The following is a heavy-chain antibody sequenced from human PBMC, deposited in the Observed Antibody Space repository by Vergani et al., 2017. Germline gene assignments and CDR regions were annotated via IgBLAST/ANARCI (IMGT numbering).Heavy chain of an antibody. CDR1: GRSISSSSYY. CDR3: ARPYSSGWYYFDY. Sequence: QLQLQESGPGLVKPSETLSLTCTVSGRSISSSSYYWGWIRQPPGKGLEWIGSIYYSGSTYYNPSLKSRVTISVDTSKNQFSLKLSSVTAADTAVYYCARPYSSGWYYFDYWGQGTLVTVSS. CDR2: IYYSGST. D-gene: IGHD6-19*01. J-gene: IGHJ4*02. V-gene: IGHV4-39*01.